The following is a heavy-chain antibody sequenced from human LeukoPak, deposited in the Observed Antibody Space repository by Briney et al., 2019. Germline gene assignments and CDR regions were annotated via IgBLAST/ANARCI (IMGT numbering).Heavy chain of an antibody. CDR1: GGSISSGGYY. CDR3: ARGLANNWSPQYYFDY. Sequence: SETLSLTCTVSGGSISSGGYYWSWIRQHPGKGLEWIGYIYYSGSTYYNPSLKSRVTISVDTSKNQFSLKLSSVTAADTAVYYCARGLANNWSPQYYFDYWGQGTLVTVSS. V-gene: IGHV4-31*03. CDR2: IYYSGST. D-gene: IGHD1-20*01. J-gene: IGHJ4*02.